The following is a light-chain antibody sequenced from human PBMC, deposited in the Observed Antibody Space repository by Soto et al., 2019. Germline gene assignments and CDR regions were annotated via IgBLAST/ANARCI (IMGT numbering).Light chain of an antibody. CDR1: QTITSC. CDR2: EAS. J-gene: IGKJ5*01. CDR3: QQYQRSPIT. Sequence: IRMTQSCSTLSASVGDRDTISCRASQTITSCLAWYQQKPGKAPNVLIYEASLLQRGVPSRFSGTGSGTEFTLTISSLQPEDFATYYCQQYQRSPITFGQGTLLEIK. V-gene: IGKV1-5*01.